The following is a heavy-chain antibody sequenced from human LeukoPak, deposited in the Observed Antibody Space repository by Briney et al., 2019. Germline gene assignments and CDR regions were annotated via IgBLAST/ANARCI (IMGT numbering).Heavy chain of an antibody. J-gene: IGHJ5*02. CDR3: ARDPILVVVPAATPNWFDP. D-gene: IGHD2-2*02. V-gene: IGHV3-21*01. Sequence: PGGSLRLSCAASGFTFSSYSMNWVRQAPGKGLEWVSSISSSSSYIYYADSVKGRFTISRDNAKNSLYLQMNSLRAEDTAVYYCARDPILVVVPAATPNWFDPCGQGTLVTVSS. CDR1: GFTFSSYS. CDR2: ISSSSSYI.